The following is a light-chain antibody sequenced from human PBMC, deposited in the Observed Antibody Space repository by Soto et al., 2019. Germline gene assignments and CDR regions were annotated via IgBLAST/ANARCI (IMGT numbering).Light chain of an antibody. CDR3: QQTYITPWT. Sequence: DIQMTQSPSSLSASVGDRVTITCRASQTIDGYLSWYQQKPGKAPKLLIYAASNLQSGVPSRFSGSESGAHSTLTISNLQPDDSAPYFCQQTYITPWTFGQGTRVEVK. CDR1: QTIDGY. J-gene: IGKJ1*01. CDR2: AAS. V-gene: IGKV1-39*01.